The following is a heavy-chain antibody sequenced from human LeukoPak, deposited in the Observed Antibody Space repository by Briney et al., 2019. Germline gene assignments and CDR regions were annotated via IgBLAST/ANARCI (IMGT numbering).Heavy chain of an antibody. CDR2: INPNSGGT. V-gene: IGHV1-2*02. Sequence: ASVKVSCKASGYTFTGYYMHWVRQAPGQGLEWMGWINPNSGGTNYAQKFQGRVTMTRDTSISTAYMELSRLRSDDTAVYYCARDGRYYYGSGSFPQALFDYWGQGTLVTVSS. CDR1: GYTFTGYY. D-gene: IGHD3-10*01. CDR3: ARDGRYYYGSGSFPQALFDY. J-gene: IGHJ4*02.